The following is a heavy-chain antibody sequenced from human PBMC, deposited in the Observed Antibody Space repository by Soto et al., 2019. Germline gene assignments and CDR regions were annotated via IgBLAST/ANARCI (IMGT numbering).Heavy chain of an antibody. Sequence: SETLSLTCAVYGGSFSGYYWSWIRQPPGKGLEWIGEINHSGSTNYNPSLKSRVTISVDTSKNQFSLKLSSVTAADTAVYYCVREYGFLFYYGMDVWGQGTTVTVSS. CDR1: GGSFSGYY. CDR3: VREYGFLFYYGMDV. V-gene: IGHV4-34*01. D-gene: IGHD4-17*01. CDR2: INHSGST. J-gene: IGHJ6*02.